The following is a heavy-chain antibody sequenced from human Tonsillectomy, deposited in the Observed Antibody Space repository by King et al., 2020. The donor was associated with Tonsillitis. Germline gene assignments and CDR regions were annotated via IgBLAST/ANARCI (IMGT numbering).Heavy chain of an antibody. CDR3: ARDRSLSWFDP. Sequence: VQLVESGGGLIQPGGSLRLSCAASGFTVSSNYMSWVRQAPGKGLEWVSVIYSGGSTYYADSVKGRFTISRDNSRNTLYLQMNSLRAEDTAVYYCARDRSLSWFDPWGQGTLVTVSS. J-gene: IGHJ5*02. CDR1: GFTVSSNY. CDR2: IYSGGST. V-gene: IGHV3-53*01.